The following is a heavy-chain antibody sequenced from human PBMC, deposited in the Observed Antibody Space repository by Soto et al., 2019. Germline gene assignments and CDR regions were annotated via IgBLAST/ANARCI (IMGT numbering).Heavy chain of an antibody. CDR2: IWYDGSNK. D-gene: IGHD3-9*01. J-gene: IGHJ4*02. Sequence: QVPLVESGGGVVQPGRSLRLSCAASGFTFSSYGMHWVRQAPGKGLEWVAVIWYDGSNKYYADSVKGRFTISRDNSKNTLYLQMNSLRAEDTAVYYCARSMYYDILTGYYPDYWGQGTLVTVSS. V-gene: IGHV3-33*01. CDR1: GFTFSSYG. CDR3: ARSMYYDILTGYYPDY.